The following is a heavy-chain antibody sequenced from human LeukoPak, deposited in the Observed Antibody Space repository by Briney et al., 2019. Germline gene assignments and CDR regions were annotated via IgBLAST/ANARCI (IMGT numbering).Heavy chain of an antibody. D-gene: IGHD6-13*01. V-gene: IGHV4-59*01. CDR1: GGSISSYY. CDR3: ARAGSLAGSVDY. CDR2: IYYSGST. J-gene: IGHJ4*02. Sequence: SETLSLTCTVSGGSISSYYWSWIRQPPGKGLEWFGYIYYSGSTNYNPSLKSRVTISVDTSKNQFSLKLSSVTAADTAVYYCARAGSLAGSVDYWGQGTLVTVSS.